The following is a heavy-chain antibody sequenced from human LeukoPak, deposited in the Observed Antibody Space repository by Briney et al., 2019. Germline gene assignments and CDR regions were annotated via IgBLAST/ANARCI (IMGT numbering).Heavy chain of an antibody. D-gene: IGHD2-15*01. Sequence: SETLSLTCAVYGGSFSGYYWSWIRQPPGKGLEWIGEINHSGGTNYNPSLKSRVTISVDTSKNQFSLKLSSVTAADTAVYYCGGLPSLHYYGMDVWGQGTTATVSS. CDR1: GGSFSGYY. CDR3: GGLPSLHYYGMDV. CDR2: INHSGGT. V-gene: IGHV4-34*01. J-gene: IGHJ6*02.